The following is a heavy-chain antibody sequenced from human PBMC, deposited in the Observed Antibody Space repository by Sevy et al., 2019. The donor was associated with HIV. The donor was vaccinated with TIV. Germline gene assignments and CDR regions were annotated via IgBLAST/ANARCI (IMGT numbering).Heavy chain of an antibody. J-gene: IGHJ6*02. CDR2: FDPEDGET. D-gene: IGHD3-3*01. V-gene: IGHV1-24*01. CDR3: ATLDFWSDYPLYCIDV. Sequence: ASVKVSCMVSGYTLSKLSMHWVRQAPGKGPEWMGGFDPEDGETIYAQKFQGRVTMTEDTSTDTDYMELSSLRSEDTAVYYCATLDFWSDYPLYCIDVWGQGTTVTVSS. CDR1: GYTLSKLS.